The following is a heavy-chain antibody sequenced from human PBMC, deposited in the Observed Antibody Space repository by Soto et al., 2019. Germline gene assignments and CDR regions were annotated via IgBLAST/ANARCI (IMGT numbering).Heavy chain of an antibody. CDR2: TIPVFNTA. Sequence: QVQLEQSGAEVKKPGSSVKVSCKASGGTLSDHGVAWLRQAPGQGLEWMGGTIPVFNTAKYAQKCQGRVTVTADKFTNIAYMELSSLISEDTAFYFCARGVYGSGNYYTGPSAFDIWGQGTMVIVSS. V-gene: IGHV1-69*06. D-gene: IGHD3-10*01. CDR1: GGTLSDHG. J-gene: IGHJ3*02. CDR3: ARGVYGSGNYYTGPSAFDI.